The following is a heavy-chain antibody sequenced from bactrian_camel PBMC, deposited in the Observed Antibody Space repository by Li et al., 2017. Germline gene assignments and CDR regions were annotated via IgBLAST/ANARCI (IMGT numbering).Heavy chain of an antibody. CDR2: IYPGGST. CDR1: SYMSEYSPSMRY. D-gene: IGHD6*01. V-gene: IGHV3S53*01. Sequence: VESGGGSVQAGGSLRLSCAASSYMSEYSPSMRYMGWFRQAPGEEREGVATIYPGGSTYYVDSVKGRFTISRDNAQNMLYLQMNSLKPEDTALYYCAADHPTPAGLCPGVERVADLGHSGPGTQVTVS. CDR3: AADHPTPAGLCPGVERVADLGH. J-gene: IGHJ6*01.